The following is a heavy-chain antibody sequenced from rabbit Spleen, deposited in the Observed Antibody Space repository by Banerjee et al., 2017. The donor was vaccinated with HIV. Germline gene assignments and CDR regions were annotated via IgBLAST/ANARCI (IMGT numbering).Heavy chain of an antibody. J-gene: IGHJ6*01. Sequence: QSMEESGGGLVKPGGTLTLTCTVSGFSFSSSYYMCWVRQAPGKGLECIACIYGDRSGSTYYATWAKGRFTCSKPSSTTVTLQMTSLTVADTATYFCARDTGSSFSSYGMDLLGPGTLVTVS. CDR1: GFSFSSSYY. V-gene: IGHV1S40*01. CDR2: IYGDRSGST. CDR3: ARDTGSSFSSYGMDL. D-gene: IGHD8-1*01.